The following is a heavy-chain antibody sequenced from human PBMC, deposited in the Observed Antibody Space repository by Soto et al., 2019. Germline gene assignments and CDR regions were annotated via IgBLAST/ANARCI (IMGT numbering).Heavy chain of an antibody. CDR1: GGPISSYY. Sequence: QVQLQESGPGLVKPSETLSLTCTVSGGPISSYYWSWIRQPPGKGLEWIGYIYYSGSTSYNPSLKSRVTISVDTSKNQFSLRLSSVTAADTAVYYCARDRYSSGYRGQGTLVTVSS. CDR2: IYYSGST. V-gene: IGHV4-59*01. J-gene: IGHJ4*02. CDR3: ARDRYSSGY. D-gene: IGHD5-18*01.